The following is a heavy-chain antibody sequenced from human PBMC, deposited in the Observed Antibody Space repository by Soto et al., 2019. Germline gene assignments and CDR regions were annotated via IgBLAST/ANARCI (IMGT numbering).Heavy chain of an antibody. CDR3: TTLGPS. J-gene: IGHJ5*02. CDR1: GFTFGDAW. Sequence: EVQLVESGGGWVKPGGSLTLPCLASGFTFGDAWMNWVRQAAGKGLEWVGHVKTKSEGETTDYAAPVKGRFTIWRDDSTNTLYLQMNSLKSEDTGKYFCTTLGPSWGQGTQVTVSS. CDR2: VKTKSEGETT. V-gene: IGHV3-15*07.